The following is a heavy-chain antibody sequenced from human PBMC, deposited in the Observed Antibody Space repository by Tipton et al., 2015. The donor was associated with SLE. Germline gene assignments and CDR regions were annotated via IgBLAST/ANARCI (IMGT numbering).Heavy chain of an antibody. Sequence: SLRLSCAASGFSFSYFWMTWVRHTPGKGLEWVANIKEDGSETYYVDSVKGRFTISRDNAQNSLYLQLNSLRAEDTAVYYCARDLQSQLDYGGQGTLVTVSS. V-gene: IGHV3-7*01. CDR3: ARDLQSQLDY. CDR2: IKEDGSET. CDR1: GFSFSYFW. J-gene: IGHJ4*02. D-gene: IGHD3-10*01.